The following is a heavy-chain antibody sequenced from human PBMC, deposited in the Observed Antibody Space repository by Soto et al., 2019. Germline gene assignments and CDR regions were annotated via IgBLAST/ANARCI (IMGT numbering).Heavy chain of an antibody. CDR3: ARDLTGSDY. J-gene: IGHJ4*02. V-gene: IGHV3-33*01. CDR1: GFTFSSYG. Sequence: WVSLRLSCSASGFTFSSYGMHWVRQAPGKGLEWVAVIWYDGSNKYYADSVKGRFTISRDNSKNTLYLQMNSLRAEDTAVYYCARDLTGSDYRGKGTLVTVSS. D-gene: IGHD3-9*01. CDR2: IWYDGSNK.